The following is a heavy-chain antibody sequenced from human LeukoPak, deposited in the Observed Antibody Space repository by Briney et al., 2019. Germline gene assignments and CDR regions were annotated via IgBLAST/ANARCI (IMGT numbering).Heavy chain of an antibody. CDR1: GFAFSSYG. Sequence: PGGSLRLSCAASGFAFSSYGMHWVRQAPGKGLEWVAVISYDGSNKYYADSVKGRFTISRDNSRNTVYLQTNSLRAEDTAVYYCAKGRRYCSGGSCYYFDYWGQGTLVTVSS. CDR3: AKGRRYCSGGSCYYFDY. D-gene: IGHD2-15*01. J-gene: IGHJ4*02. V-gene: IGHV3-30*18. CDR2: ISYDGSNK.